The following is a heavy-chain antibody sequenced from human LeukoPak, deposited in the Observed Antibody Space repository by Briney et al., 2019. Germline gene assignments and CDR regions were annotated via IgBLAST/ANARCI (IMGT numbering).Heavy chain of an antibody. CDR1: GFTFSSYS. V-gene: IGHV3-48*01. CDR2: VSSSSSTI. D-gene: IGHD3-9*01. Sequence: GGSLRLSCAASGFTFSSYSMNWVRQAPGKGLEWVSYVSSSSSTIYYADSVKGRFTISRDNAKNSLYLQMNSLRAEDTAVYYCARALRYFDWLSTSPEYNWFDPWGQGTLVTVSS. J-gene: IGHJ5*02. CDR3: ARALRYFDWLSTSPEYNWFDP.